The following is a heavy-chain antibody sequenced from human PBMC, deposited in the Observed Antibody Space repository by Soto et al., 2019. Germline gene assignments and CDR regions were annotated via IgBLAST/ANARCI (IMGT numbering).Heavy chain of an antibody. Sequence: KPSETLSLTCAVYGGSFSGHYWTWVRQPPDKGLEWIGEINHSGSSNYNPPLKSRVAISVDTSKNQFSLKLSSVTAADTAVYYCARGSSMTVVVQTDAPGKYSLDSSSHGTLVTFSS. D-gene: IGHD3-22*01. CDR2: INHSGSS. CDR1: GGSFSGHY. V-gene: IGHV4-34*01. J-gene: IGHJ5*01. CDR3: ARGSSMTVVVQTDAPGKYSLDS.